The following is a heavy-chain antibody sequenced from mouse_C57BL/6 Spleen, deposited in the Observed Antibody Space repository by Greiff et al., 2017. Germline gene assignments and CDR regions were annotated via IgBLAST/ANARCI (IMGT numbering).Heavy chain of an antibody. J-gene: IGHJ4*01. CDR1: GYTFTDYN. V-gene: IGHV1-18*01. Sequence: EVQLQESGPELVKPGASVKIPCKASGYTFTDYNMDWVKQSHGKSLEWIGDINPNNGGTIYNQKFKGKATLTVDKSSSTAYMELRSLTSEDTAVYYCARRQIYYDYQGAMDYWGQGTSVTVSS. CDR3: ARRQIYYDYQGAMDY. CDR2: INPNNGGT. D-gene: IGHD2-4*01.